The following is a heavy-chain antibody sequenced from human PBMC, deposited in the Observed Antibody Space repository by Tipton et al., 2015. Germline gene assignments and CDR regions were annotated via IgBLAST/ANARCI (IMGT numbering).Heavy chain of an antibody. Sequence: LRLSCSVSSDSISKYYWSWIRQPPGKGLEWIGFIYYSGTSIYSPSLEGRVTMSVDTAKKQFSLKLASVTAADTAMYYCARTRYCFGTTCHEDYFYGMDVWGQGTMVTVSS. CDR2: IYYSGTS. D-gene: IGHD2-2*01. CDR1: SDSISKYY. J-gene: IGHJ6*02. CDR3: ARTRYCFGTTCHEDYFYGMDV. V-gene: IGHV4-59*01.